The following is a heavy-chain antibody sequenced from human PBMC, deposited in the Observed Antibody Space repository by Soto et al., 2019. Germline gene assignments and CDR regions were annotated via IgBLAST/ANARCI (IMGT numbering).Heavy chain of an antibody. CDR1: GFTFSSYA. V-gene: IGHV3-23*01. D-gene: IGHD5-12*01. CDR3: AKSPPRWLQYGSFDY. J-gene: IGHJ4*02. CDR2: ISGSGGST. Sequence: GGSLRLSCAASGFTFSSYAMSWVRQAPGKGLEWVSAISGSGGSTYYADSVKGRFTISRDNSKDTLYLQMNSLRAEDTAVYYCAKSPPRWLQYGSFDYWGQGTLVTVSS.